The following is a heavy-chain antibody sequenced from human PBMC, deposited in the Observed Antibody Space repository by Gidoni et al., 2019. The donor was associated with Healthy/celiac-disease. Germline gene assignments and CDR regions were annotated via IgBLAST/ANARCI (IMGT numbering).Heavy chain of an antibody. CDR2: ISGSGGST. D-gene: IGHD6-19*01. CDR1: AFTFRSYA. V-gene: IGHV3-23*01. J-gene: IGHJ3*02. CDR3: AKDPGKQWPTRDAFDI. Sequence: EVQLLESGGGLVQPGGSLRLPCAASAFTFRSYAMSWVRQAPGKGLEWVSAISGSGGSTYYADSVKGRFTISRDNSKNTLYLQMNSLRAEDTAVYYCAKDPGKQWPTRDAFDIWGQGTMVTVSS.